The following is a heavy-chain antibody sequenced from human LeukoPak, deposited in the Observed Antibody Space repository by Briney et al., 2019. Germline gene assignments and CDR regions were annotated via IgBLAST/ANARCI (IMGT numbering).Heavy chain of an antibody. J-gene: IGHJ6*03. CDR1: GFTFSSYG. V-gene: IGHV3-7*01. D-gene: IGHD6-6*01. CDR2: IKQDGSEK. Sequence: GGSLRLSCAASGFTFSSYGMSWVRQAPGKGLEWVANIKQDGSEKYYVDSVKGRFTISRDNAKNSLYLQMNSLRAEDTAVYYCARGRGSSSSRTPNDYMDVWGKGTTVTVSS. CDR3: ARGRGSSSSRTPNDYMDV.